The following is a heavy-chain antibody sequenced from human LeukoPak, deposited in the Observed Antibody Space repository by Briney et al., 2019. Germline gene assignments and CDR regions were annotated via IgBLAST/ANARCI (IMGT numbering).Heavy chain of an antibody. CDR3: AAVIDY. J-gene: IGHJ4*02. CDR2: ISNSGSTK. CDR1: GFTFSSYA. V-gene: IGHV3-48*03. Sequence: GGSLRLSCAASGFTFSSYAMNWIRQAPGKGLEWISYISNSGSTKYYADSVKGRFTISRDNAKNSVFLQMNSLRAEDTAVYYCAAVIDYWGQGTLVTVSS.